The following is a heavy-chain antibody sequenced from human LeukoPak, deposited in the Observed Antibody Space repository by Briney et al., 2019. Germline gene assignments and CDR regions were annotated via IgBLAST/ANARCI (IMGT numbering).Heavy chain of an antibody. Sequence: PSETPSLTCAVYGGSFSGYYWSWIRQPPGKGLEWIGEINHSGSTYYNPSLKSRVTISVDTSKSQFSLKLSSVTAADTAMYYCARANSGYGAYYYYYMDVWGKGTTVTISS. D-gene: IGHD5-12*01. CDR1: GGSFSGYY. J-gene: IGHJ6*03. V-gene: IGHV4-34*01. CDR3: ARANSGYGAYYYYYMDV. CDR2: INHSGST.